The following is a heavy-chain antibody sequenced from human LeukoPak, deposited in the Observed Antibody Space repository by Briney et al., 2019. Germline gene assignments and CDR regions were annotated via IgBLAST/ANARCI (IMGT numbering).Heavy chain of an antibody. J-gene: IGHJ4*02. CDR2: IYNTGDT. CDR1: GFTVSNNY. CDR3: GRWYCSTYNCYYDY. Sequence: QTGGSLRLSCAASGFTVSNNYMSWVRQAPGKGLQWVSFIYNTGDTKYADSVKGRFTISRDNSKNTLYLQMNSLRAEDTALYYCGRWYCSTYNCYYDYWGQGTLATVSS. V-gene: IGHV3-53*01. D-gene: IGHD1-1*01.